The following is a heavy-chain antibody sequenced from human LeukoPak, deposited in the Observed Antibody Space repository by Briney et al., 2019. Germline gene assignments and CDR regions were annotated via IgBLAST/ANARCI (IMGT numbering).Heavy chain of an antibody. D-gene: IGHD4-23*01. CDR3: ARGVGRWGLHPTYYFDY. CDR2: IIPIFGTA. J-gene: IGHJ4*02. V-gene: IGHV1-69*05. CDR1: GGTFSSYA. Sequence: GASVKVSCKASGGTFSSYAISWVRQAPGQGLEWMGGIIPIFGTANYAQKFQGRVTITTDESTSTAYMELSSLRSEDTAVYYCARGVGRWGLHPTYYFDYWGQGTLVTVSS.